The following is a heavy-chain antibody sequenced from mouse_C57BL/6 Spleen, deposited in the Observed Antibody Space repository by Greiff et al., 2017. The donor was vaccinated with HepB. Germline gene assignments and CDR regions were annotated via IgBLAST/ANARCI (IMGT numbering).Heavy chain of an antibody. D-gene: IGHD2-4*01. CDR3: TRPGDYYERRAMDY. CDR2: ISSGGDYI. V-gene: IGHV5-9-1*02. Sequence: EVQLVESGEGLVKPGGSLKLSCAASGFTFSSYAMSWVRQTPEKWLEWVAYISSGGDYIYYADTVKGRFTITRDNARNTLYLQMSSLKSEDTAMDYCTRPGDYYERRAMDYWGQGASVTVSP. J-gene: IGHJ4*01. CDR1: GFTFSSYA.